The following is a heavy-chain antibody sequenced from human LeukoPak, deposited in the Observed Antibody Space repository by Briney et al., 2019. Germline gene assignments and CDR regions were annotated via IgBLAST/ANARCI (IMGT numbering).Heavy chain of an antibody. CDR2: IKQDGSEK. V-gene: IGHV3-7*01. CDR3: ATSRAFDH. CDR1: GFSLSNYW. J-gene: IGHJ4*02. Sequence: PGGSLRLSCAASGFSLSNYWLSWVRQAPGKGLEWVATIKQDGSEKNYMDSVKGRFTISRDNAKNSLYLQMNSLTAEHTAIYYCATSRAFDHWGQGTLVTVSS. D-gene: IGHD3-10*01.